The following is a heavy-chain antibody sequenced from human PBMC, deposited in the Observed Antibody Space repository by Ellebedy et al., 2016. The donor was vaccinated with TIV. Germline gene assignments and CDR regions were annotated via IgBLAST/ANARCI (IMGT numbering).Heavy chain of an antibody. CDR2: IYYTGNT. D-gene: IGHD5-24*01. J-gene: IGHJ3*02. Sequence: MPSETLSLTCAVSGGSISSGSNYWAWVRQPPGKELAWIGTIYYTGNTYYNPSLKSRVSVSIDSSKNQFSLKMTSVTAADTALYYCAGEPFFRVNYLNAFENWGQGTMVSVSS. CDR3: AGEPFFRVNYLNAFEN. CDR1: GGSISSGSNY. V-gene: IGHV4-39*07.